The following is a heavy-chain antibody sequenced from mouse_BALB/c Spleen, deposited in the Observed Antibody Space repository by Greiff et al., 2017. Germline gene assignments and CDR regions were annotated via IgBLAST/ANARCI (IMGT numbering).Heavy chain of an antibody. CDR3: ARDGIKTEFAY. V-gene: IGHV5-4*02. CDR2: ISDGGSYT. CDR1: GFTFSDYY. D-gene: IGHD2-4*01. Sequence: EVMLVESGGGLVKPGGSLKLSCAASGFTFSDYYMYWVRQTPEKRLEWVATISDGGSYTYYPDSVKGRFTITRDNAKNNLYLQMTSLRSEDTAMYYCARDGIKTEFAYWGQGTLVTVSA. J-gene: IGHJ3*01.